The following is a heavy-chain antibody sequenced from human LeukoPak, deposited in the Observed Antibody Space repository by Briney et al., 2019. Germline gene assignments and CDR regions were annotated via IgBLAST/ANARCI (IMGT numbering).Heavy chain of an antibody. Sequence: GGSLRLSCAASGFTFANYGMTWVRQAPGAGLEWVSGISDSGDSTYYADTVEGRFTISRDNFKNTLDLQMNSLRGEDTAVYYCARHGGAFDIWGQGTLVTVSS. CDR2: ISDSGDST. CDR3: ARHGGAFDI. D-gene: IGHD3-10*01. V-gene: IGHV3-23*01. CDR1: GFTFANYG. J-gene: IGHJ3*02.